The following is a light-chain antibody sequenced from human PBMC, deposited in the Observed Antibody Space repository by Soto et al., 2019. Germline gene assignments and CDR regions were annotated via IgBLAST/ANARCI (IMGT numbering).Light chain of an antibody. J-gene: IGKJ2*01. CDR3: QQYNNWPYT. CDR2: GAS. Sequence: EMVMTQSPATLSVSPGERATLSCRASQSVSSNLAWYQQQPGQAPKFLIFGASTRATGVPARFSGSGSVTEFTLTISSLQSEDFAVYYCQQYNNWPYTFGQGTKLEIK. CDR1: QSVSSN. V-gene: IGKV3-15*01.